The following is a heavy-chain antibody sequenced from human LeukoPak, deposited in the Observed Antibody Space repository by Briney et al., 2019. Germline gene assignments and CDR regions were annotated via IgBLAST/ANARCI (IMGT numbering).Heavy chain of an antibody. D-gene: IGHD3-10*01. CDR2: IYWNDDK. CDR1: GFALSISGEG. CDR3: AHRHAGSGSFDY. V-gene: IGHV2-5*01. J-gene: IGHJ4*02. Sequence: SSPTPVNPTQNLTLTCTFAGFALSISGEGVGWIRQPPGKALEWLALIYWNDDKRYSPSLKSRLTITKDTSKNQVVLTMTNMDPVDTATYYCAHRHAGSGSFDYWGQGTLVTVSS.